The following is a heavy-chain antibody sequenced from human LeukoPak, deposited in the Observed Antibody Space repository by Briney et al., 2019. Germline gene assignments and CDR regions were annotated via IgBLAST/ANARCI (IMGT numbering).Heavy chain of an antibody. Sequence: SETLSLTCTVSGGSISSYYWSWIRQPPGKGLEWIGYIYYSGSTNYNPSLKSRVTISVDTSKNQFSLKLSSVTAADTAVYYCATSGTTGSSFDYWGQGTLVTVSS. V-gene: IGHV4-59*01. CDR1: GGSISSYY. CDR2: IYYSGST. D-gene: IGHD1-26*01. CDR3: ATSGTTGSSFDY. J-gene: IGHJ4*02.